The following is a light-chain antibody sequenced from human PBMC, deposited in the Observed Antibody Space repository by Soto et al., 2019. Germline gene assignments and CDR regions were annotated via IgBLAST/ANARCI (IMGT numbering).Light chain of an antibody. J-gene: IGKJ4*01. CDR1: QSVSSSY. CDR2: GAS. V-gene: IGKV3-20*01. CDR3: QQYGSSPI. Sequence: EIVLTQSPGTLSLSPGERATLSCRASQSVSSSYLAWYQQKPGQAPRLLIYGASSRATGIPDRFSGSGSGTDFTLTISRLEPEDFAVYYCQQYGSSPIFGGGTXWIS.